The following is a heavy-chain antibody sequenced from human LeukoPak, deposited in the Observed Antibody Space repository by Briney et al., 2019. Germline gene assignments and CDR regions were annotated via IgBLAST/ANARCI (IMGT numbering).Heavy chain of an antibody. CDR1: GGSITSSSYY. V-gene: IGHV4-39*02. D-gene: IGHD1-26*01. Sequence: SETLSLTCTVSGGSITSSSYYWGWIRQPPGKGLEWIGSIYYSGSTYYNPSLKSRVTISVDTSKNQFSLKVSSVTAADTAVYYCARDNAGLVKHLDALDLWGQGTMVTVAS. J-gene: IGHJ3*01. CDR2: IYYSGST. CDR3: ARDNAGLVKHLDALDL.